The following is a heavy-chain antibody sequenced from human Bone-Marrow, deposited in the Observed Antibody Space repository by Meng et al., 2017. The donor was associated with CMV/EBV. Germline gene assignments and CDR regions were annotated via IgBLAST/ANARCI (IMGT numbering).Heavy chain of an antibody. J-gene: IGHJ5*02. D-gene: IGHD2-21*01. V-gene: IGHV3-30*04. CDR3: ARARVEALGNWLDP. CDR1: GFTFSSYA. CDR2: ISYDGSNK. Sequence: GGSLRLSCAASGFTFSSYAMHWVRQAPGKGLEWVATISYDGSNKHHADSVKARITISRDNSKNTLYLQINSLTTEDTAVYYCARARVEALGNWLDPWGQGTLVTFSS.